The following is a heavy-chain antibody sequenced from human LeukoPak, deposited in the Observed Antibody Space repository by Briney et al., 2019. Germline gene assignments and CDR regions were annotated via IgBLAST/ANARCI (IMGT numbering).Heavy chain of an antibody. CDR2: ISGSGGST. J-gene: IGHJ4*02. D-gene: IGHD3-22*01. CDR3: TRESPSDGYYYDY. CDR1: GFTFSSYA. V-gene: IGHV3-23*01. Sequence: PGGSLRLSCAASGFTFSSYAMSWVRQAPGKGLEWVSAISGSGGSTYYADSVKGRFTISRDNSKNTLYLQMNSLRAEDTAVYFCTRESPSDGYYYDYWGQGTLVTVSS.